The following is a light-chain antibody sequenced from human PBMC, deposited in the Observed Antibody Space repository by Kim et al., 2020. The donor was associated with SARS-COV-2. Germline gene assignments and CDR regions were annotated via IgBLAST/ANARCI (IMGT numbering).Light chain of an antibody. CDR1: QTISSY. CDR2: AAS. J-gene: IGKJ1*01. Sequence: ASIGDRVTITCRASQTISSYLNWYQQKPGEAPKLLTYAASSLQSGVPSRFSGSGPGTDFTLTISDLQPEDFGTYYCQQSYSNPQTFGQGTKVDIK. CDR3: QQSYSNPQT. V-gene: IGKV1-39*01.